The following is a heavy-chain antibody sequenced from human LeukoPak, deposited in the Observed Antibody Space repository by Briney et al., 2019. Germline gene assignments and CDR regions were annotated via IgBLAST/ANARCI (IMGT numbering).Heavy chain of an antibody. CDR2: ISSSSSYI. Sequence: GGSLRLSCAASGFTFSSYSMNWVRQAPGKGLEWVSSISSSSSYIYYADSVKGRFTISRDNAKNSLYLQMNSLRAEDTAVNYCARDLLYGSGSYPTLFDYWGQGTLVTVSS. CDR3: ARDLLYGSGSYPTLFDY. D-gene: IGHD3-10*01. J-gene: IGHJ4*02. V-gene: IGHV3-21*01. CDR1: GFTFSSYS.